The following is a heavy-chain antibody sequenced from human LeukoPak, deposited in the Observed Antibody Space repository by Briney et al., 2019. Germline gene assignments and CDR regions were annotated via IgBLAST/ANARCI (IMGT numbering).Heavy chain of an antibody. CDR1: GFTFSSYW. CDR2: IKQDGSEK. V-gene: IGHV3-7*01. J-gene: IGHJ3*02. CDR3: ARPPGYCSSTSRSLYAFDI. D-gene: IGHD2-2*01. Sequence: GGSLRLSCAASGFTFSSYWMGWVRQAPGKGLERVANIKQDGSEKYYVDSVKGRFTISRDNAKNSLYLQMNSLRAEDTAVYYCARPPGYCSSTSRSLYAFDIWGQGTMVTVSS.